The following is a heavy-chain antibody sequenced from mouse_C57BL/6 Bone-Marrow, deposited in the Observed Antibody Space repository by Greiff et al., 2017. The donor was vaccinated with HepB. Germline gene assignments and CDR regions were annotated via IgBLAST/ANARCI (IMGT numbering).Heavy chain of an antibody. CDR3: ARGGYYYGSRTFDY. Sequence: QVQLQQPGAELVKPGASVKLSCKASGYTFTSYWMQWVKQRPGQGLEWIGEIDPSDSYTNYKQKFKGKATLTVDTSSSTAYMQLSSLTSEDSAVYYCARGGYYYGSRTFDYWGQGTTLTVSS. CDR2: IDPSDSYT. V-gene: IGHV1-50*01. J-gene: IGHJ2*01. D-gene: IGHD1-1*01. CDR1: GYTFTSYW.